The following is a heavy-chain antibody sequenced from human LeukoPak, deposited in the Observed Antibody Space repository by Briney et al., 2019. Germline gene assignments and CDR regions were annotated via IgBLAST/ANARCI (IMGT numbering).Heavy chain of an antibody. CDR1: GGSFSGYY. V-gene: IGHV4-34*01. D-gene: IGHD2-2*01. Sequence: SETLSLTCAVYGGSFSGYYWSWIRQPPGKGLEWIGEINHSGSTNYNPSLKSRVTISVDTSKNQFSLKLSSVTAADTAVYYCAIHIVVVPAAKKKNWFDPWGQGTLVAVSS. CDR2: INHSGST. J-gene: IGHJ5*02. CDR3: AIHIVVVPAAKKKNWFDP.